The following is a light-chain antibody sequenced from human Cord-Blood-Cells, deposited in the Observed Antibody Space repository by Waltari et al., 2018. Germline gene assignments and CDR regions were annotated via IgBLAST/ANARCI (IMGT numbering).Light chain of an antibody. Sequence: QTVVTQEPSLTVSPGGIVTLTCASSTGAVTSGYYPNWFQQKPGQDPRALIYSPSNNHSWAPARFSGSLLGGKATLTLSGVQPGDEAEYYCLLYYGGAGVFGGGTKLTVL. CDR2: SPS. V-gene: IGLV7-43*01. CDR3: LLYYGGAGV. CDR1: TGAVTSGYY. J-gene: IGLJ3*02.